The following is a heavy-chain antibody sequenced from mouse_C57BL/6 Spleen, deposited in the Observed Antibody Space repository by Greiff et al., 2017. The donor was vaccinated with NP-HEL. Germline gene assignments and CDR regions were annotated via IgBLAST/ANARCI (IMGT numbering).Heavy chain of an antibody. V-gene: IGHV1-50*01. CDR1: GYTFTSYW. Sequence: QVQLQQPGAELVKPGASVKLSCKASGYTFTSYWMQWVKQRPGQGLEWIGEIDPSDSYTNYTQKFKGKATLTVDTSSSTAYMQLSSLTSEDSAVYDCARRWGNYDYFGYWGQGTTLTVSS. CDR2: IDPSDSYT. CDR3: ARRWGNYDYFGY. J-gene: IGHJ2*01. D-gene: IGHD2-1*01.